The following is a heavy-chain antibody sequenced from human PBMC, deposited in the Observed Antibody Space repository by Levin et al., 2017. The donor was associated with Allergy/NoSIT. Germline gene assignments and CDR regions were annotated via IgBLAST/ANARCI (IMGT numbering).Heavy chain of an antibody. CDR3: ATSGNGQVSGY. V-gene: IGHV3-23*01. D-gene: IGHD2-8*01. CDR1: GFTFSSYA. J-gene: IGHJ4*02. Sequence: GGSLRLSCAASGFTFSSYAMSWVRQAPGKGLEWVSAITDSGVSTYYADSVKGRFTISRDNSKNTLYLQMNSLRAEDTAVYYGATSGNGQVSGYWGQGTLLTVSS. CDR2: ITDSGVST.